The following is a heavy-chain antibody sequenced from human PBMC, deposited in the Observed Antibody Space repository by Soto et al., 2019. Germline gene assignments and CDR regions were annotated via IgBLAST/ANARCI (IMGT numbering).Heavy chain of an antibody. V-gene: IGHV3-23*01. J-gene: IGHJ4*02. CDR3: AKDGKYCSGANCYFHY. CDR1: GFTFSDYA. CDR2: ISDSGGSA. Sequence: EVQLLESGGGLVQPGGSLRLSCAASGFTFSDYAMSWVRQAPGKGLEWVSTISDSGGSAYYAGSVKGRFTISRDNSKSTLYLQMNTLRAEDTAVYYCAKDGKYCSGANCYFHYWGQGTLVTVSS. D-gene: IGHD2-15*01.